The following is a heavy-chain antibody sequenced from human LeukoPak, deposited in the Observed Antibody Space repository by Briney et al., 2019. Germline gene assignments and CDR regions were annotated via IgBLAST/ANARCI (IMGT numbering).Heavy chain of an antibody. Sequence: FTFSRDNAKNSLYLQMNSLRAEDTAVYYCAREIPSIAAAGGPRGYYFDYWGQGTLVTVSS. D-gene: IGHD6-13*01. CDR3: AREIPSIAAAGGPRGYYFDY. J-gene: IGHJ4*02. V-gene: IGHV3-48*01.